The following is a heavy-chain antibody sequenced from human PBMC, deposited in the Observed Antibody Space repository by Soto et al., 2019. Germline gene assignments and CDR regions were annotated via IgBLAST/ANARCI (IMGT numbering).Heavy chain of an antibody. CDR1: GFIFSKYG. CDR3: AKDLGSGKPYYYYAMDV. CDR2: ISYDGSNK. J-gene: IGHJ6*02. Sequence: QVQLVESGGGVVQPGTSLRLSCAASGFIFSKYGMHWVRQAPGKGLEWVAVISYDGSNKYYVESVKGRFIISRDKSENTLYLQMNSLRAEDTALYYCAKDLGSGKPYYYYAMDVWGQGTTVTVSS. V-gene: IGHV3-30*18. D-gene: IGHD3-10*01.